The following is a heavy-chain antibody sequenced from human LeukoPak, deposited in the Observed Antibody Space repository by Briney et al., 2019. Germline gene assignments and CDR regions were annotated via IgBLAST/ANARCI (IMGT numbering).Heavy chain of an antibody. Sequence: PGGSLRLSCVASGFTFSNYAMSWVRQAPGKGLEWVSAITGSGGITYYADSVKGRFTISRDNSKNTLYLQMNSLRAEDTAVYYCAKWGDYDVLTGYYDPDYWGQGTLVTDSS. CDR3: AKWGDYDVLTGYYDPDY. J-gene: IGHJ4*02. D-gene: IGHD3-9*01. CDR2: ITGSGGIT. V-gene: IGHV3-23*01. CDR1: GFTFSNYA.